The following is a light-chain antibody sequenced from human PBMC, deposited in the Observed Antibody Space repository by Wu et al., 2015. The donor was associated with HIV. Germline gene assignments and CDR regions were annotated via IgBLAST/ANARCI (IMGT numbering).Light chain of an antibody. CDR1: QSVTSSY. V-gene: IGKV3-20*01. J-gene: IGKJ1*01. CDR2: GAS. CDR3: QQYDNSPWT. Sequence: EIVLTQSPGTLSLSPGERATLSCRASQSVTSSYLAWYQQKPGQAPRLLIYGASSRATGIPDRFSGNGSGTDFTLTISRLEPDDLAVYYCQQYDNSPWTFGQGTKVEIK.